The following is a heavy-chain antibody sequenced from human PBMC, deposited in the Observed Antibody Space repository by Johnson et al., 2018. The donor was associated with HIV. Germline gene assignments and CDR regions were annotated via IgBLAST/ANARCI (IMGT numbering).Heavy chain of an antibody. V-gene: IGHV3-30*18. CDR2: ISYDGSNK. D-gene: IGHD2-2*01. CDR1: GFTFSSYG. CDR3: AKDGAMAFDI. J-gene: IGHJ3*02. Sequence: QVQLVESGGGVVQPGRSLRLSCAASGFTFSSYGMHWVRQAPGKGLEWVAVISYDGSNKYYVDSVKGRFTISRDKSKKTLYLQMTSLRAEDTAVYYCAKDGAMAFDIWGQGTLVTVSS.